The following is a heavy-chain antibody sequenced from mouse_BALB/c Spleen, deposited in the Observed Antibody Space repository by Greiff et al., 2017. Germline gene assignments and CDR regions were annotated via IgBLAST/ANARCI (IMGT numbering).Heavy chain of an antibody. CDR3: ARGDYDGWFAY. D-gene: IGHD2-4*01. CDR1: GYTFTSYV. J-gene: IGHJ3*01. Sequence: VQLQQSGPELVKPGASVKMSCKASGYTFTSYVMYWVKQKPGQGLEWIGYINPYNDGTKYNEKFKGKATLTPDKSSSPAYMELSSLTSEDSAVYYCARGDYDGWFAYWGQGTLVTVSA. V-gene: IGHV1-14*01. CDR2: INPYNDGT.